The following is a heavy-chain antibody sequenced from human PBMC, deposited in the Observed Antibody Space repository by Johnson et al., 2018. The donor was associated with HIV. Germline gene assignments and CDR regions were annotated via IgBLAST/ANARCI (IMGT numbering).Heavy chain of an antibody. J-gene: IGHJ3*02. V-gene: IGHV3-7*01. CDR1: GLTFSRNW. Sequence: VQLVESGGGLVQPGGSLRLSCVASGLTFSRNWMSWVRQAPGKGLEWVANLKQDGSGKYSVDSVQGRFTYSRDNAKNSLYLQMNSLRAEDTAVYYCARDPFPRFYAFDIWGQGTMVTVST. CDR3: ARDPFPRFYAFDI. CDR2: LKQDGSGK.